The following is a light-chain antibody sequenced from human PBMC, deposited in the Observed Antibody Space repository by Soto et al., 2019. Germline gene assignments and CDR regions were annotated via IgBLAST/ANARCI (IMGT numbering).Light chain of an antibody. CDR2: WES. J-gene: IGKJ2*01. V-gene: IGKV4-1*01. CDR3: QQYYSTLPYT. CDR1: QSILHRSNNKNY. Sequence: DIVMTQSPDSLIVSLGERATINCKSSQSILHRSNNKNYLAWYQQNPGHPPKLLIYWESTRESGVPDRFSGSGSGTDFTLTINSLQAEDVAVYYCQQYYSTLPYTFGQGTKLEIK.